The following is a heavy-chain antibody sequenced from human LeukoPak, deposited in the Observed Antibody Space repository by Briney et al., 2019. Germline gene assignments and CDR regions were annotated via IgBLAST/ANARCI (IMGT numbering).Heavy chain of an antibody. J-gene: IGHJ1*01. CDR2: IYYSGST. V-gene: IGHV4-39*01. Sequence: PSETLSLTCTVSGGSISSSSYYWGWIRQPPGKGLEWIGSIYYSGSTYYNPSLKSRVTISVDTSKNQFSLKLSSVTAADTAVYYCARGGNVVVPAAIQHWGQGTLVTVSS. CDR1: GGSISSSSYY. CDR3: ARGGNVVVPAAIQH. D-gene: IGHD2-2*01.